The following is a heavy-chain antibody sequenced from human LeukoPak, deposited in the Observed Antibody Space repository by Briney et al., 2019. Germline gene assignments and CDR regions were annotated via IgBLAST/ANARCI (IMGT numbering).Heavy chain of an antibody. CDR1: GFTFSSYW. CDR3: ARVSVGATNYFDF. V-gene: IGHV3-7*04. D-gene: IGHD1-26*01. Sequence: TGGSLRLSCAASGFTFSSYWMSWVRQAPGKGLEWVANINYDGSEKYYVDSVKGRFTISRDNARNALYLQMNSPRVDDTAVYYCARVSVGATNYFDFWGQGTLVTVSS. J-gene: IGHJ4*02. CDR2: INYDGSEK.